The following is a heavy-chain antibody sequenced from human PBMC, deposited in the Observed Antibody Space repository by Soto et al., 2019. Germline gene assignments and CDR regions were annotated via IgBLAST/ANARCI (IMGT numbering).Heavy chain of an antibody. V-gene: IGHV3-74*01. J-gene: IGHJ6*02. CDR1: GFTFSSYW. CDR2: VNSDGSIT. Sequence: PGGSLRLSCAASGFTFSSYWMHWVRQAPGKGLVWVSRVNSDGSITNYADSVRGRFTISRDNAENTLSLQMNSLRVEDTAVYYCASGYGVDVWGQGTTVTGSS. CDR3: ASGYGVDV.